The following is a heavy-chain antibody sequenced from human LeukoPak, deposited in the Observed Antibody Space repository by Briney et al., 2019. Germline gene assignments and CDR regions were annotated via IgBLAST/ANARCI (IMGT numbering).Heavy chain of an antibody. Sequence: GGSLRLSCAASGFTFSTYEMNWVRQAPGKGLEWISYIRSTGSTIYYADSVKGRFTISRDNAKNSLYLQMNSLRAEDTAVYYCARELGYHLLRENYFDYWGQGTLVTVSS. CDR2: IRSTGSTI. V-gene: IGHV3-48*03. CDR3: ARELGYHLLRENYFDY. CDR1: GFTFSTYE. J-gene: IGHJ4*02. D-gene: IGHD3-3*01.